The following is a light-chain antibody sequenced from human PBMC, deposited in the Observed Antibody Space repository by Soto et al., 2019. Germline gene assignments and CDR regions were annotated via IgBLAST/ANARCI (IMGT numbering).Light chain of an antibody. J-gene: IGKJ4*01. V-gene: IGKV1-9*01. CDR3: QQLSRYPLT. CDR1: QALSNY. CDR2: SAS. Sequence: DIQLTQSPSVLSASVGDTVTITCRASQALSNYLAWYQQKPGKAPDLLIYSASTLQSGVPLRFSGSGSETEFRLTIRALQPEDFATYYCQQLSRYPLTFGGGTKVDIK.